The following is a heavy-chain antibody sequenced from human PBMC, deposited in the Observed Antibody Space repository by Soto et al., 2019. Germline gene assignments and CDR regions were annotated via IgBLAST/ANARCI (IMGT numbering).Heavy chain of an antibody. CDR2: IIPIFGTA. CDR3: ARDRELVTAAGDAFDI. Sequence: SVKVSCKASGGTFSSYAISWVRQAPGQGLEWMGGIIPIFGTANYAQKFQGRVTITADESTSTAYMELSSLRSEDTAVYYCARDRELVTAAGDAFDIWGQGTMVTVSS. J-gene: IGHJ3*02. V-gene: IGHV1-69*13. D-gene: IGHD6-13*01. CDR1: GGTFSSYA.